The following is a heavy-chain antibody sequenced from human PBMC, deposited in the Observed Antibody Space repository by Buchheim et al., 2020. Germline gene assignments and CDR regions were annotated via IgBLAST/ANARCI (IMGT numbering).Heavy chain of an antibody. V-gene: IGHV3-21*01. J-gene: IGHJ6*02. CDR2: ISRTSTYI. CDR1: GLTFSSYS. Sequence: EVQLVESGGGLVKPGGSLRLSCAASGLTFSSYSMNWVRQAPGKGLEWVSSISRTSTYIYYADSIKGRFTISRDNAKNSLYLEMSGLRAEDTAVYYCARDKGFYTGGNTYYYGMDVWGQGTT. CDR3: ARDKGFYTGGNTYYYGMDV. D-gene: IGHD2-8*02.